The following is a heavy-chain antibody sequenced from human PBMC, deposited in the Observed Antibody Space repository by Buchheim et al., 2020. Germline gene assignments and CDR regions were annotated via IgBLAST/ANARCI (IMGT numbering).Heavy chain of an antibody. CDR1: GFNFRKYG. CDR2: ISGTGGNI. Sequence: EVHLLESGGGLGHPGGSLKLSCVASGFNFRKYGMTWVRQSAGKGLEWVAIISGTGGNIYYADSVNGRFTLSRDNFKNTLYLHMTRLRADDSALYYCAKVTTFTNYYYGLDVWGRGTT. J-gene: IGHJ6*02. D-gene: IGHD2/OR15-2a*01. V-gene: IGHV3-23*01. CDR3: AKVTTFTNYYYGLDV.